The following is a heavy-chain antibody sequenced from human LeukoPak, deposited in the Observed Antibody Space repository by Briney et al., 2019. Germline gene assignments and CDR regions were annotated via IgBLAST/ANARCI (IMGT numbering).Heavy chain of an antibody. CDR1: GGSISSYY. CDR3: ARGETYYDILTGYYNVNWFDP. V-gene: IGHV4-59*01. D-gene: IGHD3-9*01. Sequence: SETLSLTCTVSGGSISSYYWSWIRQPPGKGLEWIGYIYYSGSTNYNPSLKSRVTISVDTSKNQFSLKLSSVTAADTAVYYCARGETYYDILTGYYNVNWFDPWGQGTLVTVSS. J-gene: IGHJ5*02. CDR2: IYYSGST.